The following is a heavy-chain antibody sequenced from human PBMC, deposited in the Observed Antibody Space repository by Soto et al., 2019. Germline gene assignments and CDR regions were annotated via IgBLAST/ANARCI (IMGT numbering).Heavy chain of an antibody. V-gene: IGHV3-30*18. Sequence: GGSLRLSCAASGFTFSSYGMHWVRQAPGKGLEWVAVISYDGSNKYYADSVKGRFTISRDNSKNTLYLQMNSLRAEDTAVYYCAKLWFGELSGYYYYYYGMDVWGQGTTVTVSS. CDR1: GFTFSSYG. CDR3: AKLWFGELSGYYYYYYGMDV. D-gene: IGHD3-10*01. CDR2: ISYDGSNK. J-gene: IGHJ6*02.